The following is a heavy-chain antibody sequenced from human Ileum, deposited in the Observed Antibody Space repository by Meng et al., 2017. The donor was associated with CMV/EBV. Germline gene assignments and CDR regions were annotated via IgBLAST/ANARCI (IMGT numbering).Heavy chain of an antibody. CDR1: GGSISSYY. CDR3: ARISSIAARLFWFDP. Sequence: GSLRLSCTVSGGSISSYYWSWIRQPAGKGLEWIGRIYTSGSTNYNPSLKSRVTISVDTSKNQFSLKLSSVTAADTAVYYCARISSIAARLFWFDPWGQGTLVTVSS. J-gene: IGHJ5*02. V-gene: IGHV4-4*07. CDR2: IYTSGST. D-gene: IGHD6-6*01.